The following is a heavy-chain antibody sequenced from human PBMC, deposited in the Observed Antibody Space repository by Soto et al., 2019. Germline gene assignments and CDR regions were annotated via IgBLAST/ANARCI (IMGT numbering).Heavy chain of an antibody. Sequence: SETLSLTGAVYGGSFSGYYWSWIRQPPGKGLEWIGEINHSGSTNYNPSLKSRVTISVDTSKNQFSLKLSSVTAADTAVYYCARGVSFTTGPPFDYWGQGTLVTVSS. J-gene: IGHJ4*02. V-gene: IGHV4-34*01. CDR3: ARGVSFTTGPPFDY. D-gene: IGHD4-4*01. CDR1: GGSFSGYY. CDR2: INHSGST.